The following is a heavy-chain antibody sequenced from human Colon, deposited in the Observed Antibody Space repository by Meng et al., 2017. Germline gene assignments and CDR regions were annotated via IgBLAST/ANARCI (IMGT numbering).Heavy chain of an antibody. D-gene: IGHD6-19*01. CDR1: GFSLSKSEVG. CDR3: AHHTPGVAVTGTPYNWFDP. J-gene: IGHJ5*02. V-gene: IGHV2-5*02. Sequence: QITLKESGPTRLNPTQTLTLTCTFPGFSLSKSEVGVGWIRQPPGKALEWLALIYWDDDKRYSPSLRGRLTITKDTSRDQVVLTMTDMAPDDTATYFCAHHTPGVAVTGTPYNWFDPWGQGTLVTVSS. CDR2: IYWDDDK.